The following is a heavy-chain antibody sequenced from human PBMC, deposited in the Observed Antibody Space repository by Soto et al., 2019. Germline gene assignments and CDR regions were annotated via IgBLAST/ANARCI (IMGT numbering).Heavy chain of an antibody. V-gene: IGHV1-69*08. D-gene: IGHD2-15*01. CDR1: GGTFSSYT. CDR3: ARDDVVAATRIADY. CDR2: IIPILGIA. J-gene: IGHJ4*02. Sequence: QVQLVQSGAEVKKPGSSVKVSCKASGGTFSSYTISWVRQAPGQGLEWMGRIIPILGIANYAQKFQGRVTITADKTTRTANMELSSLRSEDTAVYYCARDDVVAATRIADYWGQGTLVTVSS.